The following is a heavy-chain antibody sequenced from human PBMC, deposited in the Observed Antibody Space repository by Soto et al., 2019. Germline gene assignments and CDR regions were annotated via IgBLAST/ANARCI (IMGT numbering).Heavy chain of an antibody. CDR1: GGSMHTYY. Sequence: SETLSLTCTVSGGSMHTYYWSWIRQPPGKGLEWIAYIYSSGLTNYNPSLKSRVSISVDTSKNQFSLKLTSVTVADTAVYYCERGSTRFDPWGQGTLVTVSS. CDR2: IYSSGLT. D-gene: IGHD2-2*01. V-gene: IGHV4-59*01. J-gene: IGHJ5*02. CDR3: ERGSTRFDP.